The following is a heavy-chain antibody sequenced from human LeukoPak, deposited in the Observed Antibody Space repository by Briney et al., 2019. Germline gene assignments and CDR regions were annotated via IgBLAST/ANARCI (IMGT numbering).Heavy chain of an antibody. CDR1: GFTFSTYW. J-gene: IGHJ5*02. CDR3: ATDLRCSSTSCYTEGWFDP. Sequence: GGSLRLSCAASGFTFSTYWMSWVRQAPGKGLEWVANIKEDGSEKYYVDSVKGRFTISRDNAKNSLYLQMNSLRAEDTAVYYCATDLRCSSTSCYTEGWFDPWGQGTLVTVSS. V-gene: IGHV3-7*01. CDR2: IKEDGSEK. D-gene: IGHD2-2*02.